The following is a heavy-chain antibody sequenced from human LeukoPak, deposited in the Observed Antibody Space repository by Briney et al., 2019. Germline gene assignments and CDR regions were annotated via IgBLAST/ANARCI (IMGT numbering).Heavy chain of an antibody. CDR3: ARGGGSYCSSTSCYPDY. D-gene: IGHD2-2*01. CDR1: GGSISSSSYY. J-gene: IGHJ4*02. CDR2: IYYSGST. Sequence: PSETLSLTCTVSGGSISSSSYYWGWIRQPPGKGLEWIGSIYYSGSTYYNPSLKSRVTISVDTSKNQFSLKLSSVTAADTAVYYCARGGGSYCSSTSCYPDYWGQGTLVTVSS. V-gene: IGHV4-39*07.